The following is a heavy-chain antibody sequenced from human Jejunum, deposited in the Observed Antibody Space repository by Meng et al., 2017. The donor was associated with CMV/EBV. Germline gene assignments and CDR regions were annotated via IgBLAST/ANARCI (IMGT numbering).Heavy chain of an antibody. V-gene: IGHV3-74*01. D-gene: IGHD4-11*01. CDR3: VRGGSTYHDY. CDR2: VDGDGSRT. J-gene: IGHJ4*02. Sequence: CTAYVFTLRSHWMHWVRQAPGRGLVWVSRVDGDGSRTSYADSVEGRFTISRDNAKNTLYLQMNTLRAEDAALYYCVRGGSTYHDYWGQGSLVTVSS. CDR1: VFTLRSHW.